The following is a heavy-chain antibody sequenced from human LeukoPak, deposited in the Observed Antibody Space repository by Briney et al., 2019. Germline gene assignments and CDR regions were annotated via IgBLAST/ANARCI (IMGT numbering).Heavy chain of an antibody. D-gene: IGHD3-10*01. CDR3: VQGTRRGAITMVRGVIGKSYYFDS. V-gene: IGHV3-23*01. J-gene: IGHJ4*02. CDR1: GFTFSSYA. CDR2: IGHSGHTT. Sequence: GGSLRLSCAASGFTFSSYAMSWVRQAPGKGLEWVSAIGHSGHTTYYADSVKGRFTISRDNSKNTLYLQMNSLRAEDTAVYYCVQGTRRGAITMVRGVIGKSYYFDSWGQGTLVTVSS.